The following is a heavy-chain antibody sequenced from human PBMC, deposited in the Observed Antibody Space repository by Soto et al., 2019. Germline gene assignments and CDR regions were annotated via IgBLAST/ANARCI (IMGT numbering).Heavy chain of an antibody. V-gene: IGHV3-7*01. J-gene: IGHJ4*02. CDR3: ARDFNNFDY. CDR1: GFTFSSYA. CDR2: IKQDGSEK. Sequence: GGSLRLSCAASGFTFSSYAMSWVRQAPGKGLEWVANIKQDGSEKYYVDSVKGRFTISRDNAKNSLYLQMNSLRAEDTAVYYCARDFNNFDYWGQGTLVTVSS.